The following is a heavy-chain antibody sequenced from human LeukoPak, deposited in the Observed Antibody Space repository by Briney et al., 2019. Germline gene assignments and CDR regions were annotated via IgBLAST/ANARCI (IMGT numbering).Heavy chain of an antibody. D-gene: IGHD3-10*01. CDR2: IYHSGST. V-gene: IGHV4-30-2*01. J-gene: IGHJ5*02. Sequence: SQTLSLTCAVSGGSISSGGYSWSWIRQPPGKGLEWIGYIYHSGSTYYNPSLKSRVTISVDRSKNQFSLKLSSVTAADTAVYYCARERGPGLLWFGSQGGHWFDPWGQGTLVAVSS. CDR3: ARERGPGLLWFGSQGGHWFDP. CDR1: GGSISSGGYS.